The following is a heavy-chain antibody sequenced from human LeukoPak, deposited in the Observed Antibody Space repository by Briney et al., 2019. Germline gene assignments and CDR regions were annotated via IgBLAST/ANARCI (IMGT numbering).Heavy chain of an antibody. D-gene: IGHD4-17*01. Sequence: GGSLRLSCAASGFTFSTYSMNWVRQAPGKGLEWVSYISDSSRKIYYADSVKGRFTISRDNAKNSLYLQMNSLRAEDTAVYYCARGPYGDYIDAFDYWGQGTLVTVSS. V-gene: IGHV3-48*01. J-gene: IGHJ4*02. CDR2: ISDSSRKI. CDR3: ARGPYGDYIDAFDY. CDR1: GFTFSTYS.